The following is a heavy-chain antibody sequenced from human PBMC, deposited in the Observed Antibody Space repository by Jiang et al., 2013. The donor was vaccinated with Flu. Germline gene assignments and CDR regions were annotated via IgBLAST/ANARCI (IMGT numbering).Heavy chain of an antibody. D-gene: IGHD2-15*01. CDR2: INHSGST. J-gene: IGHJ4*02. V-gene: IGHV4-34*01. CDR3: ARHKAGRPDIVTLFYDY. Sequence: PSETLSLTCAVYGGSFSGYYWSWIRQPPGKGLEWIGEINHSGSTNYNPSLKSRVTISVDTSKNQFSLKLSSVTAADTAVYYCARHKAGRPDIVTLFYDYRGQGTLVTVSS. CDR1: GGSFSGYY.